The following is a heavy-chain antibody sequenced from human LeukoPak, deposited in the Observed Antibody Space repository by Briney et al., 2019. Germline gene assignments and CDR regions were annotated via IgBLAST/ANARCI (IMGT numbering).Heavy chain of an antibody. J-gene: IGHJ3*02. CDR2: ISSSSSYI. CDR1: GFTFSSYS. D-gene: IGHD3-9*01. V-gene: IGHV3-21*01. Sequence: GGSLSLSCAASGFTFSSYSMNWFRKAPGKGLDWVSSISSSSSYIYYADSVKGRFTISRDNAKNSLYLQMNSLRAEDTAVYYCARDEYYDILTGYYHDAFDIWGQGTMVTVSS. CDR3: ARDEYYDILTGYYHDAFDI.